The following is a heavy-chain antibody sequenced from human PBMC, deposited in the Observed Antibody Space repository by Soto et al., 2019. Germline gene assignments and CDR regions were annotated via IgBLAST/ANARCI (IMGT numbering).Heavy chain of an antibody. J-gene: IGHJ4*02. CDR3: ARALNWNYRVYFDY. Sequence: SVKVSCKASGGTFSSYAISWVRQAPGQGLEWMGGIIPIFGTANYAQKFQGRVTITADKSTSTAYMELSSLRSEDTAVYYCARALNWNYRVYFDYWGQGTLVTVSS. CDR1: GGTFSSYA. D-gene: IGHD1-7*01. V-gene: IGHV1-69*06. CDR2: IIPIFGTA.